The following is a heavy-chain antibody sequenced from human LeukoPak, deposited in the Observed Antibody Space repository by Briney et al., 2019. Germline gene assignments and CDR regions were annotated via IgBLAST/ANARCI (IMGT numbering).Heavy chain of an antibody. CDR1: GFTFSGYG. D-gene: IGHD5-24*01. J-gene: IGHJ6*03. CDR2: IWYDGSNK. V-gene: IGHV3-33*01. CDR3: ARDGEEMATGYYNYYYMDV. Sequence: PGGSLRLSCAASGFTFSGYGMHWVRQAPGKGLEWVAVIWYDGSNKYYADSVKGRFTISRDNSKNTLYLQMNSLRAEDTAVYYCARDGEEMATGYYNYYYMDVWGKGTTVTVSS.